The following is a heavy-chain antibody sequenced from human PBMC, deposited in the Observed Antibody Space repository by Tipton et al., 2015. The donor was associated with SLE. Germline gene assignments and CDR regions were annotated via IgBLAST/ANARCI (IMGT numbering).Heavy chain of an antibody. CDR3: ASCLRRGGDWLYYYGMDV. D-gene: IGHD3/OR15-3a*01. Sequence: TLSLTCTVSGGSISSYYWSWIQQPPGKGLEWIGYIYYSGSTNYNPSLESRVTISVDTSKNQFSLTLSSVTAADTAVYYCASCLRRGGDWLYYYGMDVWGQGTTVTVSS. CDR1: GGSISSYY. CDR2: IYYSGST. J-gene: IGHJ6*02. V-gene: IGHV4-59*07.